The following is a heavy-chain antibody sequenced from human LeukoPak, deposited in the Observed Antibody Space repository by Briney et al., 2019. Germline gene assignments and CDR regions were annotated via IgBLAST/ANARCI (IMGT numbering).Heavy chain of an antibody. CDR2: ISSISSYI. J-gene: IGHJ6*02. CDR1: GFTFTSYS. D-gene: IGHD2-15*01. Sequence: GGSLRLSCAASGFTFTSYSMNSVRQAPGKGLEWVSSISSISSYIYYADSVKGRFTISRDNAKNSLYLQMNSLRAEDAAVYYCARDEGYCSGGSCQYGMDVWGQGTTVTVSS. V-gene: IGHV3-21*01. CDR3: ARDEGYCSGGSCQYGMDV.